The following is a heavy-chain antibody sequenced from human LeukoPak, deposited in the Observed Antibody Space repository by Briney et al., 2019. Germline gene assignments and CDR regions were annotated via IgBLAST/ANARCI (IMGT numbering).Heavy chain of an antibody. CDR2: IKQDGSEK. Sequence: GGSLRLSCAASGFTFSNYWMTWVRQAPGKGLEWVANIKQDGSEKHYGDSVKGRFTISRDNAKNSLYLEMNSLRAEDTAVYYCAKTRQQLAPTYYFDYWGQGTLVTVSS. V-gene: IGHV3-7*01. CDR3: AKTRQQLAPTYYFDY. D-gene: IGHD6-13*01. J-gene: IGHJ4*02. CDR1: GFTFSNYW.